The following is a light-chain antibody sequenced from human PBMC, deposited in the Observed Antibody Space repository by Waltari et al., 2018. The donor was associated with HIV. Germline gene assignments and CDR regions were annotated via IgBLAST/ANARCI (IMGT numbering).Light chain of an antibody. V-gene: IGLV1-44*01. Sequence: HSLLTQSPSASGPPGHGVNISCVETSSHIRSRSANCYPHFPVPPPRLFIFRNTERPSGVPDRFSGSKSVTSASLAISGLHSQDEADYYCSVWDVTLNGLVFGGGTRLTVL. CDR1: SSHIRSRS. J-gene: IGLJ2*01. CDR2: RNT. CDR3: SVWDVTLNGLV.